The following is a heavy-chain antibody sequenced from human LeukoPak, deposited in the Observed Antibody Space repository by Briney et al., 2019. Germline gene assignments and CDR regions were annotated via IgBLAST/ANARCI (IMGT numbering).Heavy chain of an antibody. CDR1: GGSISSYY. D-gene: IGHD4-17*01. J-gene: IGHJ4*02. Sequence: KSSETLSLTCTVSGGSISSYYWSWIRQPPGKGLEWIGYIYYSGSTNYNPSLKSRVTISVDTSKNQFSLKLSSVTAADTAVYYCARGYPSRTVTTWAFDYWGQGTLVTVSS. CDR3: ARGYPSRTVTTWAFDY. V-gene: IGHV4-59*12. CDR2: IYYSGST.